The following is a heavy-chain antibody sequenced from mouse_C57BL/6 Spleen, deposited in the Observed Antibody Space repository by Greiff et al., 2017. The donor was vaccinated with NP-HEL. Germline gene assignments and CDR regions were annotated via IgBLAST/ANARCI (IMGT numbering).Heavy chain of an antibody. CDR2: ISDGGSYT. D-gene: IGHD2-4*01. CDR3: AIYYDYDGYFDY. V-gene: IGHV5-4*01. CDR1: GFTFSSYA. J-gene: IGHJ2*01. Sequence: EVQRVESGGGLVKPGGSLKLSCAASGFTFSSYAMSWVRQTPEKRLEWVATISDGGSYTYYPDNVKGRFTISRDNAKNNLYLQMSHLKSEDTAMYYCAIYYDYDGYFDYWGQGTTLTVSS.